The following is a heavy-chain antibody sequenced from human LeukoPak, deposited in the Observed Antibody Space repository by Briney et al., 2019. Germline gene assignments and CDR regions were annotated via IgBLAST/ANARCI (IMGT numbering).Heavy chain of an antibody. J-gene: IGHJ4*02. V-gene: IGHV3-30*02. Sequence: GGSLRLSCAASGFTFSSYGMHWVRQAPGKGLEWVAFIRYDGSNKYYADSVKGRFAISRDNSKTTLYLQMNSLRAEDSAVYYCAKDHNNRRSDVLRYFDYWGQGTLVTVST. D-gene: IGHD4-17*01. CDR2: IRYDGSNK. CDR1: GFTFSSYG. CDR3: AKDHNNRRSDVLRYFDY.